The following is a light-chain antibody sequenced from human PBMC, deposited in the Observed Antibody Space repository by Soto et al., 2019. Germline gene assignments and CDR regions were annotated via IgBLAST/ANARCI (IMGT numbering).Light chain of an antibody. V-gene: IGKV3-15*01. CDR2: GAS. CDR1: QSVSNK. J-gene: IGKJ1*01. Sequence: EIVMTQSPATLSVSPGERATLSCRASQSVSNKLAWYQQKPGQAPRVLIYGASTRATGIPARFSGSGSVTEFTLTISSLQSEDFAVYYCQHYNDWPPTWTFGQGTRVEIK. CDR3: QHYNDWPPTWT.